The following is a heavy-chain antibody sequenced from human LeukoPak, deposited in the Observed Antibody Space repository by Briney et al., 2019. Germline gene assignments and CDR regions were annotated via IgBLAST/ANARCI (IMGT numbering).Heavy chain of an antibody. CDR2: ISSSSSYI. CDR3: ARDLAFIVVPAATGYFDY. Sequence: GGSLRLSCAASGFTFSSYSMNWVRQAPGKGLEWVSSISSSSSYIYYADSVKGRFTISRDNAKNSLYLQMNSLRAEDTAVYYCARDLAFIVVPAATGYFDYWGQGTLVTV. J-gene: IGHJ4*02. V-gene: IGHV3-21*01. CDR1: GFTFSSYS. D-gene: IGHD2-2*01.